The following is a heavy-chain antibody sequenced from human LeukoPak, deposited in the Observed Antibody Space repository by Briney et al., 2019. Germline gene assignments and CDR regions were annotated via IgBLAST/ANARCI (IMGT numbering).Heavy chain of an antibody. CDR1: GGTFSSYA. CDR3: ARGPPGYSSSWYPRDYYYYYMDV. V-gene: IGHV1-69*13. Sequence: SVKVSCKASGGTFSSYAISWVRQAPGQGLEWMGGIIPIFGTANYAQKFQGRVTITADESTSTAYMELSRLRSDDTAVYYCARGPPGYSSSWYPRDYYYYYMDVWGKGTTVTISS. J-gene: IGHJ6*03. CDR2: IIPIFGTA. D-gene: IGHD6-13*01.